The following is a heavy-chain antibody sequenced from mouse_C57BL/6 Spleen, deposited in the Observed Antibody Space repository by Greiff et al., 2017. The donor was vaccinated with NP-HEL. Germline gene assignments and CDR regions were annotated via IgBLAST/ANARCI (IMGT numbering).Heavy chain of an antibody. CDR2: IYPGSGNT. CDR1: GYTFTDYY. D-gene: IGHD1-1*01. V-gene: IGHV1-76*01. J-gene: IGHJ2*01. CDR3: ARSYYYGSSYHYYFDY. Sequence: VQLQQSGAELVRPGASVKLSCKASGYTFTDYYINWVKQRPGQGLEWIARIYPGSGNTYYNEKFKGKATLTAEKSSSTAYMQLSSLTSEDSAVYFCARSYYYGSSYHYYFDYWGQGTTLTVSS.